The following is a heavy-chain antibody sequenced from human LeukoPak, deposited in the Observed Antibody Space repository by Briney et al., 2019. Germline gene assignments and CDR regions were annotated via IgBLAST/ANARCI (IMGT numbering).Heavy chain of an antibody. Sequence: SETLSLTCTVSGGSISNFYWSWIRQSTGGGLEWIGRIFSTGCTNYNPSLKSRVTMLVDTSKNQFSLKLSSVTAADTAVYYCARAGPYYYDSSGYPPRWFDPWGQGTLVTVSS. V-gene: IGHV4-4*07. J-gene: IGHJ5*02. CDR3: ARAGPYYYDSSGYPPRWFDP. CDR2: IFSTGCT. D-gene: IGHD3-22*01. CDR1: GGSISNFY.